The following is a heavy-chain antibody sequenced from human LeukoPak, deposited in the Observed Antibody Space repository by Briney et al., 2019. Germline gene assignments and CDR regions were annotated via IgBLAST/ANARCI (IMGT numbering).Heavy chain of an antibody. Sequence: GGSLRLSCAASGFTFSSFTMNWVRQAPGKGLEWVSSISSSSRYIYYGDSVMGRFTISRDNAKNSLYLQMNSLRAEDTAVYYCARRLDYGDYGGAFDIWGQGTMVTVSS. V-gene: IGHV3-21*01. D-gene: IGHD4-17*01. J-gene: IGHJ3*02. CDR3: ARRLDYGDYGGAFDI. CDR2: ISSSSRYI. CDR1: GFTFSSFT.